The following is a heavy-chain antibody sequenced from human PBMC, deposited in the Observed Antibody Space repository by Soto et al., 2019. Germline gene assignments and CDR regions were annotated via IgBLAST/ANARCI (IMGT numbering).Heavy chain of an antibody. CDR2: ISSRSRVI. J-gene: IGHJ6*02. V-gene: IGHV3-48*02. CDR3: TRDCEKGYGMDV. CDR1: GFSFSNYN. Sequence: PGGSLRLSYAASGFSFSNYNMNWVRQAPWKGLEWVSYISSRSRVIYYADSVKGRFTISRDNAKNLLYLQMNSLRDEGTAVYYCTRDCEKGYGMDVWGQGTTVTVSS.